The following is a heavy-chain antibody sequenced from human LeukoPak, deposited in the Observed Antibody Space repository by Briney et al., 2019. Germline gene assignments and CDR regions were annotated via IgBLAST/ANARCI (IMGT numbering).Heavy chain of an antibody. J-gene: IGHJ4*02. CDR2: IYTSGST. D-gene: IGHD3-22*01. CDR1: GGSISSGSYY. Sequence: SETLSLTCTVSGGSISSGSYYWSWIRQPAGKGLEWIGRIYTSGSTNYNPSLKSRVTISVDTSKNQFSLKLSSVTAADTAVYYCARESITMIVVVFDYFDYWGQGTLVTVSS. CDR3: ARESITMIVVVFDYFDY. V-gene: IGHV4-61*02.